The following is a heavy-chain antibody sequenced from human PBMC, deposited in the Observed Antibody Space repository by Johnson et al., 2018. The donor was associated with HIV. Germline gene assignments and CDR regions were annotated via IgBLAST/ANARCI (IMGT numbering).Heavy chain of an antibody. D-gene: IGHD1-26*01. CDR2: IGTAGDT. CDR3: ARALVGARGDDAFDI. CDR1: EFTFSSYD. J-gene: IGHJ3*02. V-gene: IGHV3-13*01. Sequence: VQLVESGGGVVQPGRSLRLSCAASEFTFSSYDMHWVRQATGKGLEWVSAIGTAGDTYSPGSVKGRFTISRDNSKNTLYMQMNSLGVEDTALYYCARALVGARGDDAFDIWGQGTMVTVSS.